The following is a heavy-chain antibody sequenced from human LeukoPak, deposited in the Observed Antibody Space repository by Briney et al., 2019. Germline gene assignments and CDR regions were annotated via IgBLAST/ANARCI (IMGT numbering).Heavy chain of an antibody. D-gene: IGHD1-1*01. V-gene: IGHV4-61*02. CDR3: ARAERRVSNAFDI. CDR1: GGSISSGSYY. Sequence: SETLSLTCTVSGGSISSGSYYWSWIRQPAGKGLEWIGRIYTSGSTNYNPSLKSRVTISVDTSKNQFSLKLSSVTAADTAVYYCARAERRVSNAFDILGQGTMVTVSS. J-gene: IGHJ3*02. CDR2: IYTSGST.